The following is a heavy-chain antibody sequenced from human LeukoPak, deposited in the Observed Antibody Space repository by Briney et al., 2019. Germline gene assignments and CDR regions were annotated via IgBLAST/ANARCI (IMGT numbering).Heavy chain of an antibody. J-gene: IGHJ4*02. V-gene: IGHV3-72*01. D-gene: IGHD6-6*01. CDR3: ARSSVSSDDY. CDR2: TRNKANSYTT. CDR1: GFTFSDHY. Sequence: GGSLRLSCAASGFTFSDHYMDWVRQAPGKGLEWVGRTRNKANSYTTEYAASVKGRFTISRDGSKNSLYPQMNSLKTEDTAVYYCARSSVSSDDYWGQGTLVTVSS.